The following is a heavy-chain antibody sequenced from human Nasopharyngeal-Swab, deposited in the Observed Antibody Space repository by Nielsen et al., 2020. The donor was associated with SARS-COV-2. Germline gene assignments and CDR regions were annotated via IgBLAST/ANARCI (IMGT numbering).Heavy chain of an antibody. CDR2: IIPIFGTA. Sequence: SVKVSCKASGGTFSSYAISWVRQAPGQGLEWMGGIIPIFGTANYAQKLQGRVTMTTDTSTSTAYMELRSLRSDDTAVYYCAREVYYYYYYMDVWGKGTTVTVSS. CDR3: AREVYYYYYYMDV. CDR1: GGTFSSYA. V-gene: IGHV1-69*05. J-gene: IGHJ6*03.